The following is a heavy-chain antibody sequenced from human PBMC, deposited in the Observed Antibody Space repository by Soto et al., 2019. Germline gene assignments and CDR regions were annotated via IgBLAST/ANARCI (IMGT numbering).Heavy chain of an antibody. J-gene: IGHJ4*01. Sequence: PGGSLRLSGAASGFTSSDYDMSWIRQAPGKGLEGGSYISSSSSYTNYADSVKGRFTISRDNAKNSLYLQRDSLRAEDTAVYYWAGSFRGSGSYYIYTRGLEALVTISS. CDR3: AGSFRGSGSYYIYT. CDR1: GFTSSDYD. D-gene: IGHD3-10*01. CDR2: ISSSSSYT. V-gene: IGHV3-11*06.